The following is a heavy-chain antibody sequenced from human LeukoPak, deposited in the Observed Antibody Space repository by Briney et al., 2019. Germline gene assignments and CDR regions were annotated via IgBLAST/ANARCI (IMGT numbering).Heavy chain of an antibody. CDR2: VKQDGSEK. CDR1: GFTFITHW. CDR3: ATGRAAHLFDY. Sequence: PGGSLRLSCAASGFTFITHWMFWVRQAPGKGLEWVANVKQDGSEKYYVDSVKGRFTISRVNAKNSLYLQLNSLRAEDTAVYYCATGRAAHLFDYWGQGTLVTVSS. D-gene: IGHD6-6*01. J-gene: IGHJ4*02. V-gene: IGHV3-7*01.